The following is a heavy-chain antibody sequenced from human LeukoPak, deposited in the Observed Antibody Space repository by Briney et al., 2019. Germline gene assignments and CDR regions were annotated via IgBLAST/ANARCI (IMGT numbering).Heavy chain of an antibody. CDR1: GFTFSSYG. D-gene: IGHD5-12*01. V-gene: IGHV3-30*02. J-gene: IGHJ4*02. CDR3: AKDQRYARMDY. Sequence: GGSERLSCAASGFTFSSYGMHWIRQAPGKGLEWVAFIRYDGNNKYYADSVKGRFTISRDNSKNTLYLQMNSLRAEDTAVYYCAKDQRYARMDYWGQGTLVTVSS. CDR2: IRYDGNNK.